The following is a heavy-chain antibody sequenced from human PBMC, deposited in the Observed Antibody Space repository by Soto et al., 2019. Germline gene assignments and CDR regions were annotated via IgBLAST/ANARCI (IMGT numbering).Heavy chain of an antibody. V-gene: IGHV3-23*01. CDR3: AKKSSNYYDSSGYSDY. J-gene: IGHJ4*02. CDR1: GFTFSSYA. D-gene: IGHD3-22*01. CDR2: ISGSGGST. Sequence: QTGGSLRLSCAASGFTFSSYAMSWVRQAPGKGLEWVSAISGSGGSTYYADSVKGRFTISRDNSKNTLYLQMNSLRAEDTAVYYCAKKSSNYYDSSGYSDYWGQGTLVTVSS.